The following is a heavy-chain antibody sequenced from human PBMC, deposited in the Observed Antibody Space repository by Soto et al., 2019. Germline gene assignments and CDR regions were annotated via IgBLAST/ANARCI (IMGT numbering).Heavy chain of an antibody. J-gene: IGHJ5*02. V-gene: IGHV1-69*04. CDR2: IIPILGIA. CDR3: ARDVLGDSSSWRTNWFDP. Sequence: ASVKVSCKASGGTFSSYTISWVRQAPGQGLEWMGRIIPILGIANYAQKFQGRVTITADKSTSTAYMELSSLRSEDTAVYYCARDVLGDSSSWRTNWFDPWGQGTLVTVSS. CDR1: GGTFSSYT. D-gene: IGHD6-13*01.